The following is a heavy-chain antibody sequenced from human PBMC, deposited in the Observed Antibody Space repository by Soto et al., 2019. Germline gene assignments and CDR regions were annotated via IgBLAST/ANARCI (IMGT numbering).Heavy chain of an antibody. Sequence: GGSLRLSCAASGFTFSSYWMHWVRQAPGKWLVWVSRINSDGSSTSYADSVKGRFTISRDNAKNTLYLQMNSLRAEDTAVYYCARCGGDCYSTFLDPWGQGXLVTVYS. D-gene: IGHD2-21*02. V-gene: IGHV3-74*01. J-gene: IGHJ5*02. CDR2: INSDGSST. CDR3: ARCGGDCYSTFLDP. CDR1: GFTFSSYW.